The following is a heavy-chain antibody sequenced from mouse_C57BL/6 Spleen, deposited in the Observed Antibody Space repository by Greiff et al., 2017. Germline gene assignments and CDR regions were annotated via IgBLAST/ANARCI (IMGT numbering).Heavy chain of an antibody. CDR1: GFTFTDYY. J-gene: IGHJ4*01. V-gene: IGHV7-3*01. Sequence: EVKLQESGGGLVQPGGSLSLSCAASGFTFTDYYMSWVRQPPGKALEWLGFIRNKANGYTTEYSASVKGRFTISRDNSQSILYLQMNALRAEDSATYYCARYNLDYYGSSRAMDDWGQGTSVTVSS. CDR3: ARYNLDYYGSSRAMDD. CDR2: IRNKANGYTT. D-gene: IGHD1-1*01.